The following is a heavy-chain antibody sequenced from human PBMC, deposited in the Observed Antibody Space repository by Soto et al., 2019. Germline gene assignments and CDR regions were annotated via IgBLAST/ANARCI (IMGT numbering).Heavy chain of an antibody. Sequence: QVQLVQSGAEVKKPGASVKVSCKASGYTFTSYGISWVRQAPGQGLEWIGWINACNGNTKYAQKLQGRVTMTTDTSPSTAYMELRSLRSDDTAVYYCARDQAMAQFDYWGQGTLVTVSS. D-gene: IGHD5-18*01. CDR2: INACNGNT. CDR3: ARDQAMAQFDY. CDR1: GYTFTSYG. J-gene: IGHJ4*02. V-gene: IGHV1-18*01.